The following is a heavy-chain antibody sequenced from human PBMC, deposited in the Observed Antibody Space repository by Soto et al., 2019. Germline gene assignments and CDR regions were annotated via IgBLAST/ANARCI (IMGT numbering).Heavy chain of an antibody. CDR3: ARRGYGSRWPNVYMDV. V-gene: IGHV3-64*01. J-gene: IGHJ6*03. D-gene: IGHD6-13*01. CDR2: ISNNGAHT. CDR1: GFTFSNYE. Sequence: EAQLVESGGGLVQPGGSLRLSCAASGFTFSNYEMHWVRRAPGRGLDLVSGISNNGAHTDYAKSVKGRFTISRDNSENTLYLQMGSLRAEDMALYYCARRGYGSRWPNVYMDVWGKGTTVTVSS.